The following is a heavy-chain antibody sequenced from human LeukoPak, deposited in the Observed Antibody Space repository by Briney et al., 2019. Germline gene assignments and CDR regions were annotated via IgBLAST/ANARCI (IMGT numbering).Heavy chain of an antibody. CDR3: ARGRFIAGTTAYYFDY. Sequence: GGSLRLSCVDSGFTFSSHWMSWVRQAPGRGLEWVANINQGEGEKYYVDSVKGRFTISRDNAKKSLFLQMNSLRAEDTAVYYCARGRFIAGTTAYYFDYWGQGTLVTVSS. J-gene: IGHJ4*02. D-gene: IGHD1-26*01. V-gene: IGHV3-7*03. CDR2: INQGEGEK. CDR1: GFTFSSHW.